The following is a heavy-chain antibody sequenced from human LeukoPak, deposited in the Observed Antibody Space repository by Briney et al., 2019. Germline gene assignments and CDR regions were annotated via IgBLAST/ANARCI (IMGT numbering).Heavy chain of an antibody. CDR1: GDSISNYY. D-gene: IGHD6-19*01. CDR2: IHYSGST. Sequence: PSETLSLTCTVSGDSISNYYWSWIRQSPGKGLEWIGYIHYSGSTSYNPSLKSRVTISVDTSKNQFSLKKSSVTAADTAVYYCARDASSSSHLDYWGRGTLVTVSS. CDR3: ARDASSSSHLDY. V-gene: IGHV4-59*01. J-gene: IGHJ4*02.